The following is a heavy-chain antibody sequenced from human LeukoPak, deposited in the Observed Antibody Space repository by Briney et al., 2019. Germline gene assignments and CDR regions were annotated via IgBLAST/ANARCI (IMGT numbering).Heavy chain of an antibody. V-gene: IGHV3-7*01. CDR1: GFTFSNYW. CDR2: IKQDGSEK. Sequence: PGGSLRLSCAASGFTFSNYWMSWVRQAPGKGLEWVANIKQDGSEKYYVDSVKGRFTISRDNAKNSLFLQMNSLRAEDSAVYYCARDVYDSGRGAFDILGQGTMVTVSS. CDR3: ARDVYDSGRGAFDI. D-gene: IGHD3-10*01. J-gene: IGHJ3*02.